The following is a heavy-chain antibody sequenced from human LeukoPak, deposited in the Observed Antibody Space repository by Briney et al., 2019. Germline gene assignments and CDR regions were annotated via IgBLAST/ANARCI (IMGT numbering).Heavy chain of an antibody. Sequence: PGGSLRLSCAASGFTFSSYWMSWVRQAPGKGLEWVAVISYDGSNKYYADSVKGRFTISRDNSKNTLYLQMNSLRAEDTAVYYCAKGRDSSSWLDYFDYWGQGTLVTVSS. CDR2: ISYDGSNK. J-gene: IGHJ4*02. CDR3: AKGRDSSSWLDYFDY. CDR1: GFTFSSYW. V-gene: IGHV3-30*18. D-gene: IGHD6-13*01.